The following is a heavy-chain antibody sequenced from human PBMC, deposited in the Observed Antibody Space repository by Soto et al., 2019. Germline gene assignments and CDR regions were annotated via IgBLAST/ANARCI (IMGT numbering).Heavy chain of an antibody. CDR1: GFTFSSYA. CDR2: ISGSGGST. CDR3: AKAKSPLWFGESPPSD. D-gene: IGHD3-10*01. J-gene: IGHJ4*02. V-gene: IGHV3-23*01. Sequence: PGGSLRLSCAASGFTFSSYAMSWVRQAPGKGLEWVSAISGSGGSTYYADSVKGRFTISRDNSKNTLYLQMNSLRAEDTAVYYCAKAKSPLWFGESPPSDWGQGTLVTVSS.